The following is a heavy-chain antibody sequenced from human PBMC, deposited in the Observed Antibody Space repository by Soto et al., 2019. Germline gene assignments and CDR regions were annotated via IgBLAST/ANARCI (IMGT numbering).Heavy chain of an antibody. D-gene: IGHD3-9*01. CDR3: ARAPDFDWLPNWFDP. V-gene: IGHV1-18*01. CDR1: GYTFTSYG. J-gene: IGHJ5*02. CDR2: ISAYNGNT. Sequence: ASVKVSCKASGYTFTSYGISWVRQAPGQGLEWMGWISAYNGNTNYAQKLQGRVTMTTDTSTSTAYMELRSLRSDDTAVYYCARAPDFDWLPNWFDPWGQGTLVTVSS.